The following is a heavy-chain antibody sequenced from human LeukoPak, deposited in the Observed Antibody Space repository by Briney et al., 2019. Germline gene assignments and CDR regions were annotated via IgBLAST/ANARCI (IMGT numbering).Heavy chain of an antibody. CDR3: AKVGVGANFDY. D-gene: IGHD1-26*01. Sequence: GGSLRLSCAASGFTFDDYAMHWVRQAPGKGLEWVSGISWNSGSIGYADSVKGRFTISRDNAKNSLYLQMNSLRAEDTALYYCAKVGVGANFDYWGQGTLVTVSS. V-gene: IGHV3-9*01. CDR2: ISWNSGSI. J-gene: IGHJ4*02. CDR1: GFTFDDYA.